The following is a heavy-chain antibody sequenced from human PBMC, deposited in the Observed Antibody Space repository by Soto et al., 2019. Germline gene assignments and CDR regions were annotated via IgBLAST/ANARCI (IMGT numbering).Heavy chain of an antibody. V-gene: IGHV1-18*01. CDR2: ISAYNGNT. D-gene: IGHD5-12*01. J-gene: IGHJ4*02. CDR1: GYTFTSYG. Sequence: WASVKVSCQASGYTFTSYGISWVRQAPGQGLEWMGWISAYNGNTNYAQKLQGRVTMTTDTSTSTAYMELRSLRSDDTAVYYCARDIPDIVATDGFDYWGQGTLVTVSS. CDR3: ARDIPDIVATDGFDY.